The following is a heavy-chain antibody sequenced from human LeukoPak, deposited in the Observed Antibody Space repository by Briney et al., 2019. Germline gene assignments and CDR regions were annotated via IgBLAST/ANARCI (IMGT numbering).Heavy chain of an antibody. J-gene: IGHJ4*02. CDR2: MYYRGNT. Sequence: SETLSLTCNVSGGSISNRAYYWAWIRQPPGKGLEWIGYMYYRGNTNYDPSLKSRVTVSIDTPNNQFSLKLSSVTAADTAVYYCATGVHGIAAAGDYYFDYWGQGTLVTVSS. CDR1: GGSISNRAYY. V-gene: IGHV4-61*08. CDR3: ATGVHGIAAAGDYYFDY. D-gene: IGHD6-13*01.